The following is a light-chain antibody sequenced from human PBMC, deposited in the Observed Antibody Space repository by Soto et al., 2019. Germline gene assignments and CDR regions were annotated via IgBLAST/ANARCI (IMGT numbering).Light chain of an antibody. CDR3: AAWDDSLNGWV. CDR1: SSNIGSNT. CDR2: SNN. J-gene: IGLJ3*02. V-gene: IGLV1-44*01. Sequence: QFVLTQPPSASGTPGQRVTISCSESSSNIGSNTVNWYQQLPGTAPKLLIYSNNQRPSGVPDRFSGSKSGTSASLAISGLQSEDEADYYCAAWDDSLNGWVFGGGTKLTVL.